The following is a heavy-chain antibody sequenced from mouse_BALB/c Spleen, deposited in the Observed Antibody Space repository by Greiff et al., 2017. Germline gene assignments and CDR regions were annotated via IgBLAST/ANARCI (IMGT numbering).Heavy chain of an antibody. Sequence: EVQRVESGGGLVKPGGSLKLSCAASGFTFSSYAMSWVRQTPEKRLEWVASISSGGSTYYPDSVKGRFTISRDNARNILYLQMSSLRSEDTAMYYCARGRATEDYWGQGTTLTVSS. J-gene: IGHJ2*01. CDR1: GFTFSSYA. V-gene: IGHV5-6-5*01. CDR2: ISSGGST. D-gene: IGHD3-1*01. CDR3: ARGRATEDY.